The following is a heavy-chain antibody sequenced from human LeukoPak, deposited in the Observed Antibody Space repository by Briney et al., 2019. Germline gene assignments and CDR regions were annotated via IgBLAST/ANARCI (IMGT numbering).Heavy chain of an antibody. CDR1: GGSFSGYY. V-gene: IGHV4-34*01. D-gene: IGHD1-26*01. J-gene: IGHJ6*02. CDR3: ARGRGAYYYYYGMDV. CDR2: INHSGST. Sequence: SETLSLTCAVYGGSFSGYYWSWIRQPPGKGLEWIGEINHSGSTSYNPSLKSRVTISVDTSKNQFSLKLSSVTAADTAVYYCARGRGAYYYYYGMDVWGQGTTVTVSS.